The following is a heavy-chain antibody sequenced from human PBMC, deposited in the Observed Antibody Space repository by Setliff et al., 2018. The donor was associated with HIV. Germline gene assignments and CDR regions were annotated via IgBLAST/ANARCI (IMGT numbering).Heavy chain of an antibody. CDR3: ARLHIRFRSQDWAAVDV. CDR2: IYYSGST. V-gene: IGHV4-59*08. J-gene: IGHJ6*02. CDR1: GGSISSYY. Sequence: SETLSLTCTVSGGSISSYYWSWIRQPPGKGLEWIGYIYYSGSTNYNPSLKSRVSILVDISKNQFSLKLSSVTAADTAVYYCARLHIRFRSQDWAAVDVWGQGTTVTVSS. D-gene: IGHD3-3*01.